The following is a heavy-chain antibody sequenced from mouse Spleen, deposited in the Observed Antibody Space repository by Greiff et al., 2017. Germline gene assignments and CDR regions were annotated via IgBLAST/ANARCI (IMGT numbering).Heavy chain of an antibody. Sequence: EVKLMKSGGGLVKLGGSLKLSCAASGFTFSSYYMSWVRQTPEKRLEWVATISSGGGSTYYPDSVKGRFTISRDNAKNTLYLQMSSLNSEDTAVYYCARGYGNYYFDYWGQGTTLTVSS. CDR3: ARGYGNYYFDY. CDR2: ISSGGGST. CDR1: GFTFSSYY. D-gene: IGHD2-1*01. V-gene: IGHV5-9*04. J-gene: IGHJ2*01.